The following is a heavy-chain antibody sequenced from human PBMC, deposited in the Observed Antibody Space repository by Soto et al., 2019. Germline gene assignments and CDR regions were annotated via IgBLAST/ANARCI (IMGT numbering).Heavy chain of an antibody. CDR3: ARLDPGDLGGGGDY. CDR1: GDSVSSNSAA. CDR2: TYYRSKWYN. D-gene: IGHD3-16*01. J-gene: IGHJ4*02. Sequence: SQTLSLTCAISGDSVSSNSAAWNWIRQSPSRGLEWLGRTYYRSKWYNDYAVSVKSRITINPDTSKNHFSLQLKSVTPEDTAVYYCARLDPGDLGGGGDYWGKGTLVTVPS. V-gene: IGHV6-1*01.